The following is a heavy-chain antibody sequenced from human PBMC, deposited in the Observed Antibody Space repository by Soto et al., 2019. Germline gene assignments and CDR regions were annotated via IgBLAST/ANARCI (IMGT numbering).Heavy chain of an antibody. D-gene: IGHD6-13*01. CDR1: GFSLSTSGVG. CDR3: AHRHGGIWSTLLYYFDY. J-gene: IGHJ4*02. CDR2: IYWNDDK. Sequence: QITLKESGPTLVKPTQTLTLTCTFSGFSLSTSGVGVGWIRQPPGKALELLALIYWNDDKRYSPSLKSRLTITKDTSKNQVVITMTNMDPVDTATYYCAHRHGGIWSTLLYYFDYWGQGTLVTVSS. V-gene: IGHV2-5*01.